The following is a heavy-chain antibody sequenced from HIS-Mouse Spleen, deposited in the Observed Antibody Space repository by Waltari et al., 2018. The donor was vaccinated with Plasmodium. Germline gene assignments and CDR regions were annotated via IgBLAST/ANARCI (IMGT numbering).Heavy chain of an antibody. Sequence: QVQLVESGGGVVQPGRSLRLSCAASGFTFSSYGMHWVRQAPGNGLEWVAVISYDGRNKYYADSVKGRFTISRDNSKNTLYLQMNSLRAEDTAVYYCAKEVLGYYDFWSRPDYWGQGTLVTVSS. V-gene: IGHV3-30*18. CDR1: GFTFSSYG. J-gene: IGHJ4*02. D-gene: IGHD3-3*01. CDR3: AKEVLGYYDFWSRPDY. CDR2: ISYDGRNK.